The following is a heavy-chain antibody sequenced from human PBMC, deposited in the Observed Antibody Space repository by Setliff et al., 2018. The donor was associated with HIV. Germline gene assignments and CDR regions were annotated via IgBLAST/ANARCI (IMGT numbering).Heavy chain of an antibody. CDR2: IYHSGST. V-gene: IGHV4-38-2*02. J-gene: IGHJ5*02. CDR3: ARDIKASGELIRWFDP. D-gene: IGHD3-10*01. CDR1: GYSISSGYY. Sequence: SETLSLTCTVSGYSISSGYYWGWIRQPPGKGLEWIGSIYHSGSTYYNPSLKSRVTISVDTSKNQFSLKLSSVTAADTAVYFCARDIKASGELIRWFDPWGQGVLVTVSS.